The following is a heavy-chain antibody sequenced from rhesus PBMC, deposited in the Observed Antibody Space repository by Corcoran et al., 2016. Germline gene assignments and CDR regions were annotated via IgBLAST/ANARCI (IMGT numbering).Heavy chain of an antibody. V-gene: IGHV4-173*01. D-gene: IGHD3-3*01. CDR3: ARIGSGYYYWYFDL. Sequence: QLQLQESGPGLVKPSETLSLTCAVSGGSISSNYWSWIRQPPGKGLEWIGRISGSGGSTDYNPSLRSRVTISPAPSKNQFSLKLSSVTAADTAVYYCARIGSGYYYWYFDLWGPGTPITISS. J-gene: IGHJ2*01. CDR2: ISGSGGST. CDR1: GGSISSNY.